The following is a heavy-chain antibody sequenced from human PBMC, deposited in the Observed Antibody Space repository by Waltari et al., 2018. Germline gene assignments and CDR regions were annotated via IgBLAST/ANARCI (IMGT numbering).Heavy chain of an antibody. D-gene: IGHD6-6*01. CDR1: GCSFDAHA. CDR3: VKDRGLYSSSSGLDY. Sequence: EVQLVESGGGLVQPGRSLRLSCAASGCSFDAHAMHWVRQAPGKGLEWVSGISWKSGSTAYADSVEGRFTISRDNAKNSLYLQMHSLRPEDTALYYCVKDRGLYSSSSGLDYWGQGTLVTVSS. J-gene: IGHJ4*02. CDR2: ISWKSGST. V-gene: IGHV3-9*01.